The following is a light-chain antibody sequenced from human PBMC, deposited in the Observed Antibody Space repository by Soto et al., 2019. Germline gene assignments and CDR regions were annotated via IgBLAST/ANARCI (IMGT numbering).Light chain of an antibody. CDR3: QPYNNWTLT. CDR1: QSVSSN. CDR2: DTS. V-gene: IGKV3-15*01. Sequence: EIVMTQSPATLSLSAGERATLSWRASQSVSSNLAWYQQKHGQAPRLLIYDTSTRATGVPTRFSGSRSGAEGTITINSLKSEDGAVYYCQPYNNWTLTFGGGTKVDIK. J-gene: IGKJ4*01.